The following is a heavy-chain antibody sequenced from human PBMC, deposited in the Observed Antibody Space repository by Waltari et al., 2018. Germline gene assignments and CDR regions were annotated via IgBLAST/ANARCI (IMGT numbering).Heavy chain of an antibody. J-gene: IGHJ4*02. Sequence: EVQLLESGGDLVQPGGSLRLSCAASGFTFTTHAMTWVRQAPGNVWGWVWVITVSGDATYYAGSVKGRFTISRDNSRNTLNLHMSSLRAEDTATYYCAKNEKFCIKAACYDSWGQGTLVTVSS. CDR1: GFTFTTHA. CDR2: ITVSGDAT. V-gene: IGHV3-23*01. D-gene: IGHD2-8*01. CDR3: AKNEKFCIKAACYDS.